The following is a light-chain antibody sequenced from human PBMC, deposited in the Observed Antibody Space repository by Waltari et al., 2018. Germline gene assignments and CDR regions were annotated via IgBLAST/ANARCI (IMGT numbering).Light chain of an antibody. J-gene: IGLJ3*02. CDR1: SGSLSTTSY. Sequence: TVVTQEPSLSESPGGTVTLTCALSSGSLSTTSYATWYQQTPGQAPRTLVYKANARSSGVPDRFPGSILGNTAALTITGAQADDESDYYCALYMGSGIWVFGGGTRWTVL. CDR3: ALYMGSGIWV. CDR2: KAN. V-gene: IGLV8-61*01.